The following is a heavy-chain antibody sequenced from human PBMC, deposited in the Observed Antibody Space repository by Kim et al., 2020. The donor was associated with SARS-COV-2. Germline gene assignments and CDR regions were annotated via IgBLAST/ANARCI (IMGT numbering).Heavy chain of an antibody. CDR2: INPNSGGT. D-gene: IGHD6-13*01. CDR1: GYTFTGYY. Sequence: ASVKVSCKASGYTFTGYYMHWVRQAPGQGLEWMGRINPNSGGTNYAQKFQGRVTMTRDTSISTAYMELSRLRSDDTAVYYCARGFSSSWGSLGYWGQGTLVTVSS. V-gene: IGHV1-2*06. J-gene: IGHJ4*02. CDR3: ARGFSSSWGSLGY.